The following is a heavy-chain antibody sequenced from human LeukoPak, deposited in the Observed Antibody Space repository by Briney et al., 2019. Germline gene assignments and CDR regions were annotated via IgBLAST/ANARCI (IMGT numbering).Heavy chain of an antibody. CDR2: ISAYNGNT. V-gene: IGHV1-18*01. CDR1: GYTFTSYG. CDR3: ARGMTTSAD. D-gene: IGHD4-17*01. J-gene: IGHJ4*02. Sequence: ASVKVSCKASGYTFTSYGISWVRQAPGQGLEWMGWISAYNGNTNYAQKLQGRVTITADKSTSTAYMELSSLRSEDTAVYYCARGMTTSADWGQGTLVTVSS.